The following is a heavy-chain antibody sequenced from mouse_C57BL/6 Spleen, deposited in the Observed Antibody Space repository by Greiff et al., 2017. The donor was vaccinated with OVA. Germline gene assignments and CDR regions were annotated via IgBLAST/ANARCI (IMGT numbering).Heavy chain of an antibody. J-gene: IGHJ3*01. D-gene: IGHD1-1*01. CDR1: GFTFSDYG. CDR3: ARDYGSSYLAWFAY. V-gene: IGHV5-17*01. CDR2: ISSGSSTI. Sequence: EVQLQESGGGLVKPGGSLKLSCAASGFTFSDYGMHWVRQAPEKGLEWVAYISSGSSTIYYADTVKGRFTISRDNAKNTLFLQMTSLRSEDTAMYYCARDYGSSYLAWFAYWGQGTLVTVSA.